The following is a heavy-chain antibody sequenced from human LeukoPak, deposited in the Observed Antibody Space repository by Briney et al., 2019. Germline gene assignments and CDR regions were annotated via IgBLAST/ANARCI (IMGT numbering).Heavy chain of an antibody. D-gene: IGHD3-10*01. CDR2: INHSGGT. CDR3: ARATLWFGEFNY. CDR1: GGSFSAYY. Sequence: SETLSLTCGVYGGSFSAYYWSWIRQPPGKGLEWIGEINHSGGTNYNPSLKSRVTISVDTSKNQFSLKLSSVTAADTAVYYCARATLWFGEFNYWGQGTLVTVSS. V-gene: IGHV4-34*01. J-gene: IGHJ4*02.